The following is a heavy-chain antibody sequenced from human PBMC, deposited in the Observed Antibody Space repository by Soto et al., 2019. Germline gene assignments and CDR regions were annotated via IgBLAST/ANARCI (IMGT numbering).Heavy chain of an antibody. Sequence: AASVKVSCKASGYTFTSYGITWVRQAPGQGLEWMGWVSTYNGYTKYAQKFQGRVTMTTDTSTTTAFMEVRSLRSDDTAVYYCARDRQSDYWGQGALVTVSS. J-gene: IGHJ4*02. CDR2: VSTYNGYT. CDR1: GYTFTSYG. V-gene: IGHV1-18*01. CDR3: ARDRQSDY.